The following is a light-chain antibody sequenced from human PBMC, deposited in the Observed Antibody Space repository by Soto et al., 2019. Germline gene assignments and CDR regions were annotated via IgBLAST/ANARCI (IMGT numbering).Light chain of an antibody. V-gene: IGKV3-20*01. CDR1: QSVSSNY. Sequence: VFTQPPSILTVSPGERATLSCRASQSVSSNYLAWYQQKPGQAPRLLIYGASRRATGIPDRFSGSGSGTDFTLTISRLEPEDFAVYYCQQYGTSPVTFGQGTKVDIK. CDR2: GAS. J-gene: IGKJ2*01. CDR3: QQYGTSPVT.